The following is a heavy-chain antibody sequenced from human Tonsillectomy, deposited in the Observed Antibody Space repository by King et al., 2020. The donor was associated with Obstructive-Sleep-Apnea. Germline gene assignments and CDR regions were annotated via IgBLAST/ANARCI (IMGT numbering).Heavy chain of an antibody. V-gene: IGHV3-30-3*01. D-gene: IGHD4/OR15-4a*01. CDR2: ISYDGSNK. J-gene: IGHJ4*02. Sequence: VQLVESGGGVVQPGRSLRLSCAASGFTFSSYAMHWVRQAPGKGLEGVGVISYDGSNKYYADSVKGPFNISRDNSKKTLYLQMNSLRAEDTAVYYCARNGGGALWGYDRFDYWGQGTLVTVSS. CDR1: GFTFSSYA. CDR3: ARNGGGALWGYDRFDY.